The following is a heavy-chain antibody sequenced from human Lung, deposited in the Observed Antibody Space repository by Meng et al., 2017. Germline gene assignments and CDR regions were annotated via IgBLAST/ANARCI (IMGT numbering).Heavy chain of an antibody. V-gene: IGHV3-9*01. CDR2: ISWNSGSI. CDR3: LKADYGGNSDPDAFDI. J-gene: IGHJ3*02. Sequence: SLKISCAASGCTFDDYAMHWVRQAPGKGLEWVSGISWNSGSIGYADSVKGRFTISRDNAKNSLYLQMNSLRAEDTALYYCLKADYGGNSDPDAFDIWGQGTMVTVSS. D-gene: IGHD4-23*01. CDR1: GCTFDDYA.